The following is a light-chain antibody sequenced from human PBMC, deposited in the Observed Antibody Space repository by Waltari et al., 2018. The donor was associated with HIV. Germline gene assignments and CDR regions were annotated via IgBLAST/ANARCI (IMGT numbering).Light chain of an antibody. CDR3: QQRSNWPT. CDR1: QSVSSY. J-gene: IGKJ4*01. Sequence: ELVLTQSPATLSLSPGERATLSCRASQSVSSYLACYQQKPGQAPRLLIYDASNRATGIPARFSGSGSRTDFTLTISSLEPEDFAVYYCQQRSNWPTFGGGTKVEIK. V-gene: IGKV3-11*01. CDR2: DAS.